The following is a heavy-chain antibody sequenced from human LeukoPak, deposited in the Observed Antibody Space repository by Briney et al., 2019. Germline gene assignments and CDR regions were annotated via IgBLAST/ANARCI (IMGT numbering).Heavy chain of an antibody. V-gene: IGHV1-18*01. CDR1: GYTFTSYG. D-gene: IGHD3-3*01. J-gene: IGHJ4*02. CDR3: ARAILSVDFWSGPNADY. CDR2: ISAYNGNT. Sequence: ASVKVSCKASGYTFTSYGISWVRQAPGQGLEWMGWISAYNGNTNYAQKLQGRVTMTTDTSTSTAYMELRSLRSDDTAVYYCARAILSVDFWSGPNADYWGQGTLVTVSS.